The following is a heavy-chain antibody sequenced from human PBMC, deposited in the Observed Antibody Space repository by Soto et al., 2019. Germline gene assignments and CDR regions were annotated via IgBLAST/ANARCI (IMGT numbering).Heavy chain of an antibody. Sequence: PGGSLRLSCAASGSTFSSYAMSWVRQAPGKGLEWVSAISGSGGSTYYADSVKGRFTISRDNSKNTLYLQMNSLRAEDTAVYYCAKPQNHIAVAGNYYYYGMDVWGQGTTVTVSS. CDR3: AKPQNHIAVAGNYYYYGMDV. D-gene: IGHD6-19*01. V-gene: IGHV3-23*01. CDR2: ISGSGGST. CDR1: GSTFSSYA. J-gene: IGHJ6*02.